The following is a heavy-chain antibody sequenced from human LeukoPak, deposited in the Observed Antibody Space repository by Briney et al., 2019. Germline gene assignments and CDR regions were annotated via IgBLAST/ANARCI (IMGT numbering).Heavy chain of an antibody. J-gene: IGHJ4*02. Sequence: GGSLRLSCAASGFTFSDYYMSWIRQAPGKGLEWVSYISSSGSTIYYADSVKGRFTISRDNAKNSLYLQMNSLRAEDTAVYYCARDYLSWATTLDYWGQGTLVTVSS. CDR3: ARDYLSWATTLDY. CDR2: ISSSGSTI. D-gene: IGHD5-12*01. CDR1: GFTFSDYY. V-gene: IGHV3-11*04.